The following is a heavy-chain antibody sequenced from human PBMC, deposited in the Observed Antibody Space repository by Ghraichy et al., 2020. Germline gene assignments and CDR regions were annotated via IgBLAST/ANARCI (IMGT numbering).Heavy chain of an antibody. D-gene: IGHD2-15*01. CDR1: GGTFSSYD. CDR3: ARGYCSGGSCYPGVYYDYGMDF. Sequence: SVKVSCKASGGTFSSYDISWVRQAPGQGLEWMGGIIPNIGTANYAQKFQGRVTMTADESTSTAYMELSRLRSEDTAVYYCARGYCSGGSCYPGVYYDYGMDFWGQGTTVTGSS. CDR2: IIPNIGTA. V-gene: IGHV1-69*13. J-gene: IGHJ6*02.